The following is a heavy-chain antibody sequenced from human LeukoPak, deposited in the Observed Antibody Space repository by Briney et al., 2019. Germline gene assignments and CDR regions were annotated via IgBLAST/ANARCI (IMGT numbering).Heavy chain of an antibody. CDR2: INTSGST. CDR1: GGSISSGSYY. J-gene: IGHJ4*02. CDR3: ARDGIFGVVNYYFDY. D-gene: IGHD3-3*01. Sequence: SETLSLTCTVSGGSISSGSYYWRWIRQPAGKGLEWIGRINTSGSTNYNPSLKSRFTISVDTSKNQFSLKLSSVTAADTAVYYCARDGIFGVVNYYFDYWGQGTLVTVSS. V-gene: IGHV4-61*02.